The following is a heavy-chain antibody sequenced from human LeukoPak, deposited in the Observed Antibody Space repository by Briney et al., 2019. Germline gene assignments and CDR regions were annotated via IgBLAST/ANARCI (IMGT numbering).Heavy chain of an antibody. V-gene: IGHV1-69*13. CDR2: IIPIFGTA. CDR3: ARVGEVVVAATRDYYYYYYMDV. Sequence: SVKVSCKASGGTFSSYAISWVRQAPGQGLEWMGGIIPIFGTANHAQKFQGRVTITADESTSTAYMELSSLRSEDTAVYYCARVGEVVVAATRDYYYYYYMDVWGKGTTVTVSS. CDR1: GGTFSSYA. D-gene: IGHD2-15*01. J-gene: IGHJ6*03.